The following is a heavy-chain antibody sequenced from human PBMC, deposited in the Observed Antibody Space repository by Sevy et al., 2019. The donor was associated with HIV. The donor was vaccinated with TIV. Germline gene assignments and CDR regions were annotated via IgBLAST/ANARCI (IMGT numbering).Heavy chain of an antibody. Sequence: GGSLRLSCATSGFSFSDYYMSWIRQAPGKGLEWISYISSGGRIIYYADSVKGRFTISRDNTNNSLYLRMNSLRAEDTAVYXXXXVXXXAXXXXXXXWGQGXLVTVSS. CDR1: GFSFSDYY. CDR2: ISSGGRII. V-gene: IGHV3-11*01. CDR3: XXVXXXAXXXXXXX. J-gene: IGHJ1*01.